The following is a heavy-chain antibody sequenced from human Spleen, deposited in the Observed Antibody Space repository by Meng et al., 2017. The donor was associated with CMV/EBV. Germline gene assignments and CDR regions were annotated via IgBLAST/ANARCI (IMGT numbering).Heavy chain of an antibody. J-gene: IGHJ4*02. Sequence: SETLSLTCTVSGGSISSSSYYWGWIRQPPGKGLEWIGSIYYSGSTYYNPSLKSRVTISVDTSKNQFSLKLSSVTAADTAVYYCASELAVPYDILTGYNLSAFDYWGQGTLVTVSS. CDR1: GGSISSSSYY. D-gene: IGHD3-9*01. V-gene: IGHV4-39*07. CDR3: ASELAVPYDILTGYNLSAFDY. CDR2: IYYSGST.